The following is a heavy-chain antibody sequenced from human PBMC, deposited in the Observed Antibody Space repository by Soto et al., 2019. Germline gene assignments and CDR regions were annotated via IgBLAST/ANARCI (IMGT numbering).Heavy chain of an antibody. V-gene: IGHV2-26*01. CDR1: RFSLTNGRMG. J-gene: IGHJ6*02. CDR2: FFSDAER. Sequence: SGPTLVNPTETLTLTCSVSRFSLTNGRMGVSWIRQPPGKHLEWLAHFFSDAERPYSTSMQCRLNMYKASSGSQVVLTMTNMAPADTATYFCARMDGDYNYYGLDVWGHGIAVTVSS. CDR3: ARMDGDYNYYGLDV. D-gene: IGHD4-17*01.